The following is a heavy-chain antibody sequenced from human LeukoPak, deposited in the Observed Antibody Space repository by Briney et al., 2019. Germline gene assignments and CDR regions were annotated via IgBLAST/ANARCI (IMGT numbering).Heavy chain of an antibody. CDR1: GGSISSYY. J-gene: IGHJ4*02. D-gene: IGHD4-23*01. Sequence: SETLSLTCTVSGGSISSYYWSWIRQPPGKGLEWIGYIYYSGSTNYNPSLKSRVTISVDTSKNQFSLKLSSVTAADTAVYYCARQPGRWLGIDYWGQGTLVTVSS. CDR2: IYYSGST. V-gene: IGHV4-59*08. CDR3: ARQPGRWLGIDY.